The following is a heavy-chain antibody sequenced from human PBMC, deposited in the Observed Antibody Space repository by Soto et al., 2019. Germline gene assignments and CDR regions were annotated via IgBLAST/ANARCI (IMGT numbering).Heavy chain of an antibody. V-gene: IGHV1-18*01. Sequence: QVHLVQSGAEVKKPGASVKVSCKGSGYDFTTYGITWVRQARGQGLEWMAWISAHNGNTNYAQKPQGRVTVTRDTSTNTAYMELRSLRSDDTAMYYCARGRYGDYWGQGALVTVSS. CDR1: GYDFTTYG. CDR3: ARGRYGDY. CDR2: ISAHNGNT. J-gene: IGHJ4*02. D-gene: IGHD1-1*01.